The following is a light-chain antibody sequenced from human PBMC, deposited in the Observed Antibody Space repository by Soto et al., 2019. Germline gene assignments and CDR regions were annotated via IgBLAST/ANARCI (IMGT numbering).Light chain of an antibody. J-gene: IGLJ1*01. V-gene: IGLV2-11*01. CDR2: DVS. CDR3: CSYAGGYTHYV. CDR1: SSDVGGYNY. Sequence: QSVLTQPPSVSGSPGQSVTISCTGTSSDVGGYNYVSWYQQHPGKAPKLMIYDVSKRPSGVPDRLSGSKSGNTASLTISGLQAEDEADYYCCSYAGGYTHYVFATGTKVTVL.